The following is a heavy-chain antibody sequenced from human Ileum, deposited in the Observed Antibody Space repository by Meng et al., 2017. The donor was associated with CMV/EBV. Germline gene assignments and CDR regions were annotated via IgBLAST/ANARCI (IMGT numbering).Heavy chain of an antibody. J-gene: IGHJ5*02. CDR3: AVLQYQLRKGWFDP. Sequence: SETLSLTCSVSGGSISSSSNYWGWNRQPPGKGPEWIGSIYYSGSTYYNPSLKSRVTISVDTSKNQISLKLSSVTAADTAVYYCAVLQYQLRKGWFDPWGQGTLVTVSS. CDR2: IYYSGST. D-gene: IGHD2-2*01. V-gene: IGHV4-39*07. CDR1: GGSISSSSNY.